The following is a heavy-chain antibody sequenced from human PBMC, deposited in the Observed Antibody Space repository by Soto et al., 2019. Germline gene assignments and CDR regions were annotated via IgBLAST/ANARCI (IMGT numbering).Heavy chain of an antibody. J-gene: IGHJ5*02. D-gene: IGHD2-2*02. Sequence: GASVKVSCKASGYAFTSNGISWVRQAPGQGLEWMGWISAYNGNTNYAQKLQGRVTMTTDTSTSTAYMELRSLRSDDTAVYYCARKYCSSTSCYNNWFDPWGQGTLVTVSS. V-gene: IGHV1-18*01. CDR1: GYAFTSNG. CDR3: ARKYCSSTSCYNNWFDP. CDR2: ISAYNGNT.